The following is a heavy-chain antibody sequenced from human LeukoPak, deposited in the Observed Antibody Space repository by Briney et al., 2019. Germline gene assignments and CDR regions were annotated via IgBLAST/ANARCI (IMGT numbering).Heavy chain of an antibody. V-gene: IGHV4-34*01. D-gene: IGHD2-2*01. CDR2: INHSGST. Sequence: SETLCLTCAVYGGSFSAYYWSWVRQAPGKGLEWIGEINHSGSTNYNPSLKSRVTISEDTSKKQFSLKLSSVNAADTAEYYCARDVVVPAAMRGYYYSYGMDVWGKGTTVTVSS. CDR3: ARDVVVPAAMRGYYYSYGMDV. J-gene: IGHJ6*04. CDR1: GGSFSAYY.